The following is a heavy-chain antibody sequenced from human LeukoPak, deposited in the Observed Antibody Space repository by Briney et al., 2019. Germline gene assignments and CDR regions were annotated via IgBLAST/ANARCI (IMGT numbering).Heavy chain of an antibody. J-gene: IGHJ5*02. V-gene: IGHV3-33*01. Sequence: PGRSLRLSCAASGFTFSRYGMHWVRRAPGKGLEWVAVIWYDGSNKYYADSVKGRFTISRDNSKNTLYLQMNSLRAEDTAVYYCARDRLAVADHANWFDPWGQGTLVTVSS. CDR2: IWYDGSNK. CDR3: ARDRLAVADHANWFDP. D-gene: IGHD6-19*01. CDR1: GFTFSRYG.